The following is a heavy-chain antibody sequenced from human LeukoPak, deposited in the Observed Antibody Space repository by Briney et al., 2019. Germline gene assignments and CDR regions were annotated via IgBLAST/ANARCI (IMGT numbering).Heavy chain of an antibody. V-gene: IGHV3-53*01. Sequence: GGSLRLSCAASGFTVANDRMSWVRQAPGKGLEWVSTVYGGGNTAYADSVKGRFTISRDNSKNTLYLQMNSLRAEDTAVYYCVCQPSVARRDYWGQGTLVTVSS. CDR1: GFTVANDR. J-gene: IGHJ4*02. CDR3: VCQPSVARRDY. CDR2: VYGGGNT. D-gene: IGHD6-19*01.